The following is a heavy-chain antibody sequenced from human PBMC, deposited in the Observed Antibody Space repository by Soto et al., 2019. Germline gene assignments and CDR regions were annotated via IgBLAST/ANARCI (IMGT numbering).Heavy chain of an antibody. CDR3: ARLVLLWFGESPGGFDP. J-gene: IGHJ5*02. D-gene: IGHD3-10*01. CDR1: GGSISSSSYY. Sequence: SETLSLTCSVSGGSISSSSYYRGLIRQPPGKGLEWIGSIYYSGSTYYNPSLKSRVTISVDTSKNQFSLKLSSVTAADTAVYYCARLVLLWFGESPGGFDPWGQGTLVTVSS. CDR2: IYYSGST. V-gene: IGHV4-39*01.